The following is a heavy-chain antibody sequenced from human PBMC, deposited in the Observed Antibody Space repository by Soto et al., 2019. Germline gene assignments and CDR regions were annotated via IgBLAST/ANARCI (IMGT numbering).Heavy chain of an antibody. J-gene: IGHJ6*02. V-gene: IGHV3-53*01. Sequence: EVQLVESGGGLIQPGGSLRLSCAASGLTVSSNYMNWVRQAPGKGLEWVSLIYTGGGTYYADSVKGRFTVSRDNSKNTLYLQINSLRAEDTAVYYCARMGQWRVPGDYYYGMDVWGQGTSVTVSS. CDR1: GLTVSSNY. CDR3: ARMGQWRVPGDYYYGMDV. CDR2: IYTGGGT. D-gene: IGHD6-19*01.